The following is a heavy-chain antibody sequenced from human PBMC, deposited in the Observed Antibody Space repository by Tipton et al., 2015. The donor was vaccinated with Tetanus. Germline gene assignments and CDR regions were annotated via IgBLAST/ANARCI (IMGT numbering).Heavy chain of an antibody. CDR3: ARDLATVTTYFYYGMDV. J-gene: IGHJ6*02. V-gene: IGHV4-34*01. CDR1: GGSFSGYY. CDR2: INHSGST. Sequence: TLSLTCAVYGGSFSGYYWSWIRQPPGKGLEWIGEINHSGSTNYNPSLKSRVTISVDTSKNQFSLQLNSVTPEDTAVYYCARDLATVTTYFYYGMDVWGQGTTVTVSS. D-gene: IGHD4-17*01.